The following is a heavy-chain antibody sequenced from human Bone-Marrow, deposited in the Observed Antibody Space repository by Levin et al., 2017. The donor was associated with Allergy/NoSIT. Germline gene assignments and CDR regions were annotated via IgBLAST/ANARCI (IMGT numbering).Heavy chain of an antibody. CDR1: GGSISSYY. CDR2: IYISGST. V-gene: IGHV4-4*07. Sequence: SQTLSLTCTVSGGSISSYYWSWIRQPAGKGLEWIGRIYISGSTKYNPSLKSRVTMSLDTSKNQFSLKLSSVTAADTAVYYCARGYYDSSGAAYGMDVWGQGTTVTVSS. J-gene: IGHJ6*02. CDR3: ARGYYDSSGAAYGMDV. D-gene: IGHD3-22*01.